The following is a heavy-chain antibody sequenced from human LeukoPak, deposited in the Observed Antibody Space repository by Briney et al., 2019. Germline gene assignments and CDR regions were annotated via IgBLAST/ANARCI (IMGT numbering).Heavy chain of an antibody. CDR2: MNPNSGNT. D-gene: IGHD1-26*01. CDR3: ARVVMGAKDAFDI. CDR1: GYTFTSYD. Sequence: SVKVSCKASGYTFTSYDINWVRQATGQGLEWMGWMNPNSGNTGYAQRFQGRVTITRNTSISTAYMELSSLRSEDTAVYYCARVVMGAKDAFDIWGQGTMVTVSS. V-gene: IGHV1-8*03. J-gene: IGHJ3*02.